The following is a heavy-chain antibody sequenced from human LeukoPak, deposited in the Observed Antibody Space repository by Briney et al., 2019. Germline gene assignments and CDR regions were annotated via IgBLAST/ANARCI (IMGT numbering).Heavy chain of an antibody. CDR1: GFTFDDYA. Sequence: PGRSLRLSCAASGFTFDDYAMHWVRQAPGKGLEWVSGISWNSGSIGYADSVKGRFTISTDNAKNSLYLQMNSLRAEDTALYYCAKDIGYSYSHFDYWGQGTLVTVSS. CDR2: ISWNSGSI. V-gene: IGHV3-9*01. D-gene: IGHD5-18*01. CDR3: AKDIGYSYSHFDY. J-gene: IGHJ4*02.